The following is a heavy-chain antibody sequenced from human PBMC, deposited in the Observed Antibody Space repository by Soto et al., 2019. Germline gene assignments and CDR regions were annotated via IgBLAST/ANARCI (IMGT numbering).Heavy chain of an antibody. CDR2: IHPNSGVT. J-gene: IGHJ5*02. V-gene: IGHV1-2*02. Sequence: QIQLVQSGAEVKKPGASVKVSCKASGYRFTDYYIHWVRQAPGQGLEWMGWIHPNSGVTNYAQNFQDRVTMTRDTSISAASMDLSSLRSDDTALSYCARDWGDVNGGSHWFDAWGQGNLVTVSS. CDR1: GYRFTDYY. D-gene: IGHD2-21*01. CDR3: ARDWGDVNGGSHWFDA.